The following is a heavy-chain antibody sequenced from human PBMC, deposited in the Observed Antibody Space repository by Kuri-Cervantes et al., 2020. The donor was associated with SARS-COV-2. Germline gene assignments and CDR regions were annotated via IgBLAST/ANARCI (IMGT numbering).Heavy chain of an antibody. Sequence: LSLTCAASGFTFTSYVMSWVRQAPGKGLEWVSAITYTGDNTYYADSVKGRFTISRDNAKNMLFLQMNSLRAEDTAVYYCVRDGDHWNFDYWGQGTLVTVSS. V-gene: IGHV3-23*01. CDR2: ITYTGDNT. D-gene: IGHD1-1*01. CDR1: GFTFTSYV. J-gene: IGHJ4*02. CDR3: VRDGDHWNFDY.